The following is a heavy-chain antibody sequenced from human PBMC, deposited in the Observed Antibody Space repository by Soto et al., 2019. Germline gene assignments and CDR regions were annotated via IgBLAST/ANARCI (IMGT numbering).Heavy chain of an antibody. V-gene: IGHV4-38-2*02. D-gene: IGHD3-16*01. Sequence: SETLSLTCTVSDYSIGMGHYLCVMRQPPGKGLEWIGSVSLSGTTYYNPSLKSRLTMSLDTSQNQFSLKLNSVTAADTAVYFCARVPSPFDFYYAMDVWGQGTTVTVSS. CDR1: DYSIGMGHY. J-gene: IGHJ6*02. CDR2: VSLSGTT. CDR3: ARVPSPFDFYYAMDV.